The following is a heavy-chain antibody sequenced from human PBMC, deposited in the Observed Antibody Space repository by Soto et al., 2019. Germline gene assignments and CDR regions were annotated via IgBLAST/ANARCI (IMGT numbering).Heavy chain of an antibody. J-gene: IGHJ6*02. CDR3: ARGGVRRGYSELGYYGMDV. CDR1: GGSFSGYY. D-gene: IGHD5-18*01. CDR2: INHSGST. Sequence: PSETLSLTCAVYGGSFSGYYWSWIRQPPGKGLEWIGEINHSGSTNYNPSLKSRVTISVDTSKNQFSLKLSSVTAADTAVYYCARGGVRRGYSELGYYGMDVWGQGTTVTVSS. V-gene: IGHV4-34*01.